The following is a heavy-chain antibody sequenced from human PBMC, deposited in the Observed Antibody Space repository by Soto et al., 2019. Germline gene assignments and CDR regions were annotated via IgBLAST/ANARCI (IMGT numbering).Heavy chain of an antibody. CDR1: GGTFSSYA. V-gene: IGHV1-69*13. CDR2: IIPIFGTA. D-gene: IGHD5-12*01. J-gene: IGHJ6*02. Sequence: SVKVSCKASGGTFSSYAISWVRQAPGQGLEWMGGIIPIFGTASYAQKFQGRVTITADESTSTAYMELSSLRSEDTAVYYCARKGYGGAYYYYYGMDVWGQGTTVTVSS. CDR3: ARKGYGGAYYYYYGMDV.